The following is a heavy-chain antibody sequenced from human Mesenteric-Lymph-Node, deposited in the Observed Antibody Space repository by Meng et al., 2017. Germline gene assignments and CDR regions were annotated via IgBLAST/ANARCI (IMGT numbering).Heavy chain of an antibody. D-gene: IGHD6-25*01. CDR2: ITGSGAII. Sequence: GESLKISCAASGFTVSSNYMSWVRQAPGKGLEWLSSITGSGAIIYYADSVKGRFTISRDNSKNTVYVQMNSLRPEDTAVYYCARDTAAAEGDYGMDVWGQGTTVTVSS. J-gene: IGHJ6*02. CDR1: GFTVSSNY. V-gene: IGHV3-66*03. CDR3: ARDTAAAEGDYGMDV.